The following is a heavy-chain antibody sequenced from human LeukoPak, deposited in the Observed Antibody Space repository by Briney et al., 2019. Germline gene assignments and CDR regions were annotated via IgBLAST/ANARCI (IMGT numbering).Heavy chain of an antibody. D-gene: IGHD3-3*01. Sequence: GGSLRLSCVASGFTFSTYGMSWVRQAPGKGLEWVSYISSSSSTIYYADSVKGRFTISRDNAKNSLYLQMNSLRAEDTAVYYCARDSYDFWSGSGYYFDYWGQGTLVTVSS. V-gene: IGHV3-48*01. CDR2: ISSSSSTI. CDR3: ARDSYDFWSGSGYYFDY. CDR1: GFTFSTYG. J-gene: IGHJ4*02.